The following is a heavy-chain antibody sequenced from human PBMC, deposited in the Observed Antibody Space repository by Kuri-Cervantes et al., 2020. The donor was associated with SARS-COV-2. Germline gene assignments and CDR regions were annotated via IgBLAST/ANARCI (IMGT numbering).Heavy chain of an antibody. D-gene: IGHD4/OR15-4a*01. J-gene: IGHJ6*03. CDR2: IYTSGST. Sequence: SDTLSLTCTVSGGSISSYYWSWIRQPAGKGLEWIGRIYTSGSTNYNPSLKSRVTMSVDTSKNQFSLKLSSVTAADTAVYYCARDLPSDYTYYYYYMDVWGKGTTVTVSS. CDR3: ARDLPSDYTYYYYYMDV. CDR1: GGSISSYY. V-gene: IGHV4-4*07.